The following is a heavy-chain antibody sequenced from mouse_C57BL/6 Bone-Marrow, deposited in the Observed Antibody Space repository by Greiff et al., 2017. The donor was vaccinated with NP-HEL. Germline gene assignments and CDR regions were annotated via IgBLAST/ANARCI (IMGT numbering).Heavy chain of an antibody. Sequence: VQLQQPGAELVKPGASVKVSCKASGYTFTSYWMHWVKQRPGQGLEWIGRIHPSDSDTNYNQKFKGKATLTVDKSSSTAYMQLSSLTSEDSAVYYCAIEGYYGSRGDDYWGQGTTLTVSS. V-gene: IGHV1-74*01. CDR3: AIEGYYGSRGDDY. CDR2: IHPSDSDT. J-gene: IGHJ2*01. D-gene: IGHD1-1*01. CDR1: GYTFTSYW.